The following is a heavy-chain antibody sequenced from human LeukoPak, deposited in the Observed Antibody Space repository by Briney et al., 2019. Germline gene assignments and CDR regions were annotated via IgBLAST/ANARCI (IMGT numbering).Heavy chain of an antibody. Sequence: GASVKVSCKASGYTFTSYYIHWGRQAPGQGLEWIGIINPSGGTTTYAQKFQGRVTMTRDRSTSTVYMELSSLRSDDTAVYYWGRGGSLNWLDPWGQGTLVSVSS. CDR1: GYTFTSYY. D-gene: IGHD6-13*01. CDR2: INPSGGTT. CDR3: GRGGSLNWLDP. V-gene: IGHV1-46*01. J-gene: IGHJ5*02.